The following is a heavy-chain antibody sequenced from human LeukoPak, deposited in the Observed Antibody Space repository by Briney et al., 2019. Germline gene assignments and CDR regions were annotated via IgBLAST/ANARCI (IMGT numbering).Heavy chain of an antibody. CDR1: GSSISGYY. CDR2: LHPSGAT. Sequence: SETLSLTCTVSGSSISGYYWNWIRQPAGRGLEWIGRLHPSGATNYNPSLKSRITMSLDTSKNQFSLKLSSVTTADTAVYYCARECAYWGQGTLVTVSS. CDR3: ARECAY. J-gene: IGHJ4*02. V-gene: IGHV4-4*07.